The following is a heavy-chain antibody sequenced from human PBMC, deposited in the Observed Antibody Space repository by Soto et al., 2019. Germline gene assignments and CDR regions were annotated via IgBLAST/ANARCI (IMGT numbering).Heavy chain of an antibody. J-gene: IGHJ4*02. Sequence: PSATLSLTCTVSGGSMSSSNWWNWVRQSPGKGLEWIGEAHHSGRTNYNPSLKSRVTISVDKSKNQFSLKLSSVTAADTAVYYCARGWGRIFDYWGQGTLVTVSS. CDR2: AHHSGRT. CDR3: ARGWGRIFDY. CDR1: GGSMSSSNW. D-gene: IGHD7-27*01. V-gene: IGHV4-4*02.